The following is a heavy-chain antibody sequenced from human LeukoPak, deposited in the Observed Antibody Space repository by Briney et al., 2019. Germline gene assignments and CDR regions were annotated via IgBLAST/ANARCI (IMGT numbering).Heavy chain of an antibody. V-gene: IGHV4-59*08. CDR2: IYYSGST. J-gene: IGHJ4*02. CDR1: GGSISSYY. D-gene: IGHD6-13*01. Sequence: SGTLSLTCTVSGGSISSYYWSWIRQPPGKGLEWIGYIYYSGSTNYNPSLKSRVTISVDTSKNQFSLKLSSVTAADTAVYYCARHRYSSSWYYFDYWGQGTLVTVSS. CDR3: ARHRYSSSWYYFDY.